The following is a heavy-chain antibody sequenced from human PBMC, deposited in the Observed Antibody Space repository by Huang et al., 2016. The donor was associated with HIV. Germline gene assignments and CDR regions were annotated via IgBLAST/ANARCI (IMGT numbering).Heavy chain of an antibody. V-gene: IGHV1-69*01. Sequence: QVQLEQSGPAVRKPGSSVKVSCQASGGSFSDQIISWVRQAPGPRFAWMGGLLPLFRAPAYAQEFKGRVTMTADESTATIYMELNSLTSEDTAVYYGAMSLRYQYDSRSYWGRYFDYWGQGTLVTVSS. D-gene: IGHD3-16*01. CDR3: AMSLRYQYDSRSYWGRYFDY. J-gene: IGHJ4*02. CDR1: GGSFSDQI. CDR2: LLPLFRAP.